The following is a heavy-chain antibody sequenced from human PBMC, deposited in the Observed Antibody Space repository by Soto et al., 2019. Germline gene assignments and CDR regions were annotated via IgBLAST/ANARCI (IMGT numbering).Heavy chain of an antibody. CDR3: AREGGYCIGGSCLGDY. CDR2: IYYSGSS. CDR1: GGSISSGDYY. D-gene: IGHD2-15*01. V-gene: IGHV4-30-4*01. J-gene: IGHJ4*02. Sequence: QVQLQESGPGLVKPSQTLSLTCTVSGGSISSGDYYWSWIRQPPGKGLEWIGYIYYSGSSYYNPSLKSRVTISVDTSKNQFSLKLSSVTAADTAVYYCAREGGYCIGGSCLGDYWGQGTLDTVSS.